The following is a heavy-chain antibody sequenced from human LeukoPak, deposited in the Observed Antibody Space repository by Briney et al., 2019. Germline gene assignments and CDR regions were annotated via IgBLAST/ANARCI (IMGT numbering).Heavy chain of an antibody. D-gene: IGHD1-26*01. CDR1: GGTFSNYA. CDR2: IIPIFGTA. CDR3: ARTFSGSYWSDWFDP. Sequence: ASVKVSCKASGGTFSNYAISWVRQTPGQGLEWMGGIIPIFGTANYAQKFQGRVTITTDESTSTVYMELSSLRSEDTAVYYCARTFSGSYWSDWFDPWGQGTLVTVSS. J-gene: IGHJ5*02. V-gene: IGHV1-69*05.